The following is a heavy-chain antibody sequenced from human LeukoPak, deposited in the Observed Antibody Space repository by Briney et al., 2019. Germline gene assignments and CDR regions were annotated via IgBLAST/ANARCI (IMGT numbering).Heavy chain of an antibody. CDR3: ARSRWAAAGRGRAYYFDY. CDR1: GFTFSSYA. CDR2: IPYDGSNK. Sequence: GGSLRLSCAASGFTFSSYAMHWVRQAPGKGLEWVALIPYDGSNKYYADSVKGRFTISRDNSKNTLYLQMNSLRAEDTAVYYCARSRWAAAGRGRAYYFDYWGQGTLVTVSS. J-gene: IGHJ4*02. V-gene: IGHV3-30-3*01. D-gene: IGHD6-13*01.